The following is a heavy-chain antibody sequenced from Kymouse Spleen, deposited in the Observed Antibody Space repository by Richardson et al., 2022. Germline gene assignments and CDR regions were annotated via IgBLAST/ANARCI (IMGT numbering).Heavy chain of an antibody. Sequence: QVQLVESGGGVVQPGRSLRLSCAASGFTFSSYGMHWVRQAPGKGLEWVAVIWYDGSNKYYADSVKGRFTISRDNSKNTLYLQMNSLRAEDTAVYYCARDQLLWFGVLYYYYGMDVWGQGTTVTVSS. CDR1: GFTFSSYG. D-gene: IGHD3-10*01. CDR3: ARDQLLWFGVLYYYYGMDV. J-gene: IGHJ6*02. CDR2: IWYDGSNK. V-gene: IGHV3-33*01.